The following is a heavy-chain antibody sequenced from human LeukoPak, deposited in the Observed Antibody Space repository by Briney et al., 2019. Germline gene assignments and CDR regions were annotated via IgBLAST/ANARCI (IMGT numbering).Heavy chain of an antibody. CDR3: ARISTRVFDS. D-gene: IGHD1-1*01. Sequence: SETLSLTCTVSGGSINSYYWSWLRQPPGKELEWIAYIYYSGSTNYNPSLKSRVTISVDTSKNQFSLKLTSVTAADTAVYFCARISTRVFDSWGQGTLVTVSS. V-gene: IGHV4-59*12. CDR2: IYYSGST. J-gene: IGHJ4*02. CDR1: GGSINSYY.